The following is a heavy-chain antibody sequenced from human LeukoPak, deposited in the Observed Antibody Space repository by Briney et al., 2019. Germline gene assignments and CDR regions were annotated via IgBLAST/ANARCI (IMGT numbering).Heavy chain of an antibody. CDR3: ARDLYDFWSGYSGYNWFDP. V-gene: IGHV4-30-4*08. CDR2: IYYSGST. D-gene: IGHD3-3*01. J-gene: IGHJ5*02. CDR1: GGSISSGDYY. Sequence: TLSLTCTVSGGSISSGDYYWSWIRQPPGKGLEWIGYIYYSGSTYYNPSLRSRVTISVDTSNNQFSLKLSSVTAADTAVYYCARDLYDFWSGYSGYNWFDPWGQGTLVTVSS.